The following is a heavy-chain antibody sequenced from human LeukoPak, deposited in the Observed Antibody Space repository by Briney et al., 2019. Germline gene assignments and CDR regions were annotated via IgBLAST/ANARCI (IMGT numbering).Heavy chain of an antibody. V-gene: IGHV1-18*04. CDR3: ARDGTSKDYFYMDV. D-gene: IGHD1-26*01. J-gene: IGHJ6*03. Sequence: ASVKVSCKVSGYTFTGYYIHWVRQAPGQGLECMGWISAYNGNTNYAQKLQGRVTMTTDTSTSTAYMELRSLRSDDTAVYYCARDGTSKDYFYMDVWGKGTTVTISS. CDR2: ISAYNGNT. CDR1: GYTFTGYY.